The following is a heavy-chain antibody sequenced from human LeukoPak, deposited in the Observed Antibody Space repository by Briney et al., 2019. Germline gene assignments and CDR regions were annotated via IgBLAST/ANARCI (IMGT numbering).Heavy chain of an antibody. V-gene: IGHV4-30-4*01. CDR1: GGSISSGDYY. Sequence: SETLSLTCTVSGGSISSGDYYWSWIRQPPGKGLEWIGYIYYSGSTYYNPSLKSRVTISVDTSKNQFSLKLSSVTAADTAVYFCARGRYSYGLGSWGQGTLVTVSS. CDR3: ARGRYSYGLGS. CDR2: IYYSGST. D-gene: IGHD5-18*01. J-gene: IGHJ5*01.